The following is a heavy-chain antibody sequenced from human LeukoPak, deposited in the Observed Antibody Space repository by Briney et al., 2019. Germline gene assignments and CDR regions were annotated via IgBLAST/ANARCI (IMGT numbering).Heavy chain of an antibody. D-gene: IGHD2-2*01. CDR3: AGGWVVPAVHGPLMASFDY. CDR2: INHSGGT. Sequence: PSETLSLTCAVYGGSFSGYYWSWIRQPPGKGLEWIGEINHSGGTNYNTSPKSRVTISVDTSKNQFSLKLSSVTDADTAVYYCAGGWVVPAVHGPLMASFDYWGQGTLVTVSS. J-gene: IGHJ4*02. CDR1: GGSFSGYY. V-gene: IGHV4-34*01.